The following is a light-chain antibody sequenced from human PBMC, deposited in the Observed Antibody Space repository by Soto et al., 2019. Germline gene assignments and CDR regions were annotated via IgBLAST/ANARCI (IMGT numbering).Light chain of an antibody. Sequence: IQMTQSPFSVSASMGDRVTITCRASQGISSWLAWYQQKPGKSPTLLIYKASNLQTGVPSRFSGSGSGTDFTLTISSLQPEDFATYYCQQLHDYPITFGQGTRLEN. J-gene: IGKJ5*01. V-gene: IGKV1-12*01. CDR1: QGISSW. CDR3: QQLHDYPIT. CDR2: KAS.